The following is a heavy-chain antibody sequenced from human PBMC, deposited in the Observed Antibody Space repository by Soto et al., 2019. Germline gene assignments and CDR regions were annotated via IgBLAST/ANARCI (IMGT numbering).Heavy chain of an antibody. V-gene: IGHV1-69*01. CDR2: IIPMFGPA. Sequence: QVQLVQSGAEVKKPGSSVSVSCKASGGTFSSYAFSWVRQAPGQGLEWMGGIIPMFGPARYAQQFQGRVTITADEATSTASMYLNRLSSEDTAVYYCAGTYGATSYFSTGMDVWGKGTAVTVSS. D-gene: IGHD3-10*01. CDR1: GGTFSSYA. CDR3: AGTYGATSYFSTGMDV. J-gene: IGHJ6*04.